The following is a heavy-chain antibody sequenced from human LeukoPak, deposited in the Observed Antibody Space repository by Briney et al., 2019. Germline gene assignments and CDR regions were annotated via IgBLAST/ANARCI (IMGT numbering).Heavy chain of an antibody. D-gene: IGHD1-26*01. CDR3: ARRPRNSGNYDGPSGLDY. V-gene: IGHV4-39*07. J-gene: IGHJ4*02. Sequence: SETLSLTCTVSGGSISSGDYYWSWIRQPPGKGLEWIGEIDHSGSTNYNPSLKSRATISVDTSKNQFSLKVNSVTAADTAVYYCARRPRNSGNYDGPSGLDYWGQGNLVTVSS. CDR1: GGSISSGDYY. CDR2: IDHSGST.